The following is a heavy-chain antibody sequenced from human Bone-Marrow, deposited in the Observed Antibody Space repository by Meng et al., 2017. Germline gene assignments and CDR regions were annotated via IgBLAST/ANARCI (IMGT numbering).Heavy chain of an antibody. D-gene: IGHD5-18*01. J-gene: IGHJ3*01. Sequence: QVQLQQSGPGLVRPSQTLSLTCAISGASVSSSSDAWNWIRQSPSRGLEWLGRTYYRSKWYYGYAVSQRSRLTINLDTSKNQFSLQLNSVTPEDTAVYYCAKNTHTGFDVWGQGTMVTVSS. CDR2: TYYRSKWYY. CDR1: GASVSSSSDA. CDR3: AKNTHTGFDV. V-gene: IGHV6-1*01.